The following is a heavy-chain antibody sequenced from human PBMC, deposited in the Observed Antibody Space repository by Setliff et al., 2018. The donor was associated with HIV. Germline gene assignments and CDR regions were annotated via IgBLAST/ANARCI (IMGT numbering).Heavy chain of an antibody. CDR3: ARYDYGDFDY. D-gene: IGHD4-17*01. CDR2: IDHSGST. Sequence: SETLSLTCAVFGGSFSGYYWSWIRQPPGKGLEWIGEIDHSGSTDYNPSLKSRVTISVDTSKNQFSLNLSSVTAADTAVYYCARYDYGDFDYWGQGTPVTVSS. V-gene: IGHV4-34*01. J-gene: IGHJ4*02. CDR1: GGSFSGYY.